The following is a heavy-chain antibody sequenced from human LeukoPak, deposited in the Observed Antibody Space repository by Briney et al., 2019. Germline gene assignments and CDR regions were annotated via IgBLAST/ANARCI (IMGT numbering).Heavy chain of an antibody. V-gene: IGHV1-2*02. CDR2: IHPNTGAT. CDR1: GYXFTDYY. D-gene: IGHD5-12*01. Sequence: ASVKVSCKTSGYXFTDYYLHWVRQAPGQGLEWVGWIHPNTGATHHAQKFQGRLTMTRDTSISTVYMELTGLRSDDTAVYYCARDMGRYSGYDYDYWGQGTLVTASS. J-gene: IGHJ4*02. CDR3: ARDMGRYSGYDYDY.